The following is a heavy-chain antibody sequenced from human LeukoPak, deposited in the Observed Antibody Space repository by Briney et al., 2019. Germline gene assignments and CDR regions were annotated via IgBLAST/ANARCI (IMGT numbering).Heavy chain of an antibody. CDR3: AKTPGRPDYYDSPVFKSYYFDY. CDR2: ISGSGGST. D-gene: IGHD3-22*01. CDR1: GFTFSSYA. Sequence: GGSLRLSCAASGFTFSSYAMSWVRQAPGKGLEWVSAISGSGGSTYYADSVEGRSTISRDNSKNTLYLKMNSLRAEDTAVYYCAKTPGRPDYYDSPVFKSYYFDYWGQGTLVTVSS. J-gene: IGHJ4*02. V-gene: IGHV3-23*01.